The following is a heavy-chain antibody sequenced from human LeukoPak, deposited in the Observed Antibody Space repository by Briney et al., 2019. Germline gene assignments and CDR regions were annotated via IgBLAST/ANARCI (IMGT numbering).Heavy chain of an antibody. J-gene: IGHJ5*02. CDR2: INHGGST. Sequence: PGGSLRLSCAASGFTFSSYSMNWFRQPPGKGLEWVGEINHGGSTNYNPSLKSRVTLSVDTSKNQFSLKLSSVTAADTAVYFCARGGPPGDYGDYGWFDPWGQGTLVTVSS. CDR3: ARGGPPGDYGDYGWFDP. V-gene: IGHV4-34*01. D-gene: IGHD4-17*01. CDR1: GFTFSSYS.